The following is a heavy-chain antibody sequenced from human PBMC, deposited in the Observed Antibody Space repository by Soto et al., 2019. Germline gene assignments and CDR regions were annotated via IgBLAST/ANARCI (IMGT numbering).Heavy chain of an antibody. CDR1: GFDASVNF. Sequence: EVQLEESGGTLVQPGGSLRLSCAASGFDASVNFMTWVRQAPGKGLEWVSAINNAYSTFYADCVKGRFTISKDNSKNTVCLQVSSLRVEDTAMYYCVRENYYSGMDVWGQGTAVTVSS. CDR2: INNAYST. V-gene: IGHV3-66*01. CDR3: VRENYYSGMDV. J-gene: IGHJ6*02.